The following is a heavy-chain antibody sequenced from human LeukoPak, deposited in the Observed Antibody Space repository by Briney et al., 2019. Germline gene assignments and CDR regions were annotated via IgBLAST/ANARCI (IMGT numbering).Heavy chain of an antibody. CDR2: ISGDGSST. J-gene: IGHJ2*01. CDR1: GFTFSYYW. CDR3: ARTYLVGWYFDL. Sequence: GGSLILSCAASGFTFSYYWMHWVRQAPGKGLVWVSRISGDGSSTNYADSVKGRFTISRDNAKNTLYLQMNSLRAEDTAVYYCARTYLVGWYFDLWGRGTLVTVSS. D-gene: IGHD3-16*01. V-gene: IGHV3-74*01.